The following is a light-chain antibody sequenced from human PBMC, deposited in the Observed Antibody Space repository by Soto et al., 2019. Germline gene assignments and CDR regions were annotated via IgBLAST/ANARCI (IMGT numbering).Light chain of an antibody. CDR2: AAS. J-gene: IGKJ4*01. CDR1: QNINNF. CDR3: LQHSTYPLT. Sequence: DIQTTQSPSSLSASVGDRVTITCQASQNINNFLHWYQQKPGKAPKRLIYAASTLQRGVPLWFSGSGSGTELTLTISSLQPEDFATYYCLQHSTYPLTFGGGTKVDIK. V-gene: IGKV1-17*01.